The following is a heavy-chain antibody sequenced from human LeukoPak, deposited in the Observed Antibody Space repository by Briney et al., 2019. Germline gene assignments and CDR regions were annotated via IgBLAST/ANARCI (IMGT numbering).Heavy chain of an antibody. Sequence: ASVKVSRKASGYTFSTNYMHWVRQAPGQGLEWMGKINPSGGSTSSAQKFQGRLTMTMDTSTGTGYMELSSLSSEDTAVYYCARDPRSWGQGTLVTVSS. CDR3: ARDPRS. CDR2: INPSGGST. J-gene: IGHJ5*02. V-gene: IGHV1-46*01. CDR1: GYTFSTNY.